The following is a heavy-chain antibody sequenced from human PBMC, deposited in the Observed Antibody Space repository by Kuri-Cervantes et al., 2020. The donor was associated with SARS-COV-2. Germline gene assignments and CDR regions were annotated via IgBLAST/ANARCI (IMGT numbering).Heavy chain of an antibody. CDR1: GFLFGASA. Sequence: GESLKISCEVSGFLFGASALHWVRQGSGKGLEWVGRDRGKANNYATAYAASVEGMFTITRDDSKNMAYLQVNSLKTEDTAVYYCTTLIDYWGQGALVTVSS. V-gene: IGHV3-73*01. CDR3: TTLIDY. CDR2: DRGKANNYAT. J-gene: IGHJ4*02.